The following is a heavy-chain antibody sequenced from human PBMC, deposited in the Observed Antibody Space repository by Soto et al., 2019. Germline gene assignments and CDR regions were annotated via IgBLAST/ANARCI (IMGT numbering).Heavy chain of an antibody. J-gene: IGHJ5*02. CDR1: GGTFSSYA. Sequence: QVQLVQSGAEVKKPGSSVKVSCKASGGTFSSYAISWVRQAPGQGLEWMGGIIPIFGTANYAQKFQGRVTITADESTSTAYMELSSLRSEDTAVYYCASSGPIHVVVAEKSWFDPWGQGTLVTVSS. V-gene: IGHV1-69*01. CDR2: IIPIFGTA. CDR3: ASSGPIHVVVAEKSWFDP. D-gene: IGHD2-15*01.